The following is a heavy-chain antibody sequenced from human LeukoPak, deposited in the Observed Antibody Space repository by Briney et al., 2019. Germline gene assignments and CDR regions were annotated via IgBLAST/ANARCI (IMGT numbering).Heavy chain of an antibody. V-gene: IGHV4-34*01. J-gene: IGHJ4*02. CDR2: INHSGST. Sequence: SETLSLTCAVYGGSFSGYYWSWIRQPPGKRLEWIGEINHSGSTNYNPSLKSRVTISVDTSKNQFSLKLSSVTAADTAVYYCARRPPIAAAVDWGQGTLVTVSS. CDR3: ARRPPIAAAVD. CDR1: GGSFSGYY. D-gene: IGHD6-13*01.